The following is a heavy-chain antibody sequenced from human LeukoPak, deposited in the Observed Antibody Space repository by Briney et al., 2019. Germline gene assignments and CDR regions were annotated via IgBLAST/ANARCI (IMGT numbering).Heavy chain of an antibody. D-gene: IGHD6-6*01. CDR3: ASARSISI. J-gene: IGHJ4*02. CDR1: GFTFSSYW. CDR2: IISDGSSA. Sequence: GGSLRLSCAASGFTFSSYWMHWVRQAPGKGLVWVSRIISDGSSATYADSVKGRFTIYRDNAKNTLYLQMNSLRAEDTAVYYCASARSISIWGQGTLVPVPS. V-gene: IGHV3-74*01.